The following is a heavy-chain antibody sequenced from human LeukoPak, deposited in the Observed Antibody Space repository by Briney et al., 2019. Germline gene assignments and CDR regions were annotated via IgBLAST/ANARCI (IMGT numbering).Heavy chain of an antibody. CDR1: GYSFSSYW. CDR3: ARHVQYCSGGRCSYYMDV. CDR2: IYPGDSDT. V-gene: IGHV5-51*01. J-gene: IGHJ6*03. Sequence: GESLKISCKGSGYSFSSYWIGWVRQMPGKGLEWVGIIYPGDSDTRYSPSFQGQVTISADKSISTAYLQWSSLKASDTAMYYCARHVQYCSGGRCSYYMDVWGKGTTVTVSS. D-gene: IGHD2-15*01.